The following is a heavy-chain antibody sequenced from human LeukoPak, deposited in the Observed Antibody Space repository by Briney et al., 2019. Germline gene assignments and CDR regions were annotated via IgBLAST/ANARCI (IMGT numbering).Heavy chain of an antibody. D-gene: IGHD7-27*01. CDR3: AKEGHWGSTLKDIDY. Sequence: ASVKVSCKALGYTFTTYAISWVRQAPGQGLEWMGWISAYNGNTNYAQKFQGRITMTTDTSTSTVYMELSSLRSEDTAVYYCAKEGHWGSTLKDIDYWGQGTLVTVSS. J-gene: IGHJ4*02. CDR2: ISAYNGNT. CDR1: GYTFTTYA. V-gene: IGHV1-18*01.